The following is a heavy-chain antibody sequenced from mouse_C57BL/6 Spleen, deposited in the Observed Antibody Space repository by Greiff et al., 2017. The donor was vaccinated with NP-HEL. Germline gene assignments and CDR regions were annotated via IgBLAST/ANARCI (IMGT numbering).Heavy chain of an antibody. Sequence: QVQLQQSGPELVKPGASVKISCKASGYAFSSSWMNWVKQRPGTGLEWIGRIYPGDGDTNYIGKFKGKATLTADKSSSTAYMQLSSLTSEDSAVYFCAREGMGRGFAYWGQGTLVTVSA. CDR1: GYAFSSSW. CDR2: IYPGDGDT. D-gene: IGHD4-1*01. V-gene: IGHV1-82*01. J-gene: IGHJ3*01. CDR3: AREGMGRGFAY.